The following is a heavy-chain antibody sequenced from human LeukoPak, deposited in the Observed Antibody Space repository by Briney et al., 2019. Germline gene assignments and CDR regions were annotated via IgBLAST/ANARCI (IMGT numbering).Heavy chain of an antibody. J-gene: IGHJ4*02. V-gene: IGHV4-31*11. CDR2: IYYSGST. CDR3: ASDLVSTTSF. CDR1: GGSLSSVGYS. D-gene: IGHD2/OR15-2a*01. Sequence: SETLSLTCAVSGGSLSSVGYSWSWGRQHPGKGLEWIGYIYYSGSTYYNPSLKSRVTISVDTSKNQFSLKLSSVTAADTAVYYCASDLVSTTSFWGQGTLVTVSS.